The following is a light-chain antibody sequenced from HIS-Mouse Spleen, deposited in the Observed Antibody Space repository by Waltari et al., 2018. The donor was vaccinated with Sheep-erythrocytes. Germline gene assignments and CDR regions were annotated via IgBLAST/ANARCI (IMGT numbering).Light chain of an antibody. CDR3: SSYAGSNNWV. Sequence: QSALTQPPSASGSPGQSVTISCTGTSSDVGGYNYVSWYQQHPGKAPNLMTYEVSQRPSGVPDRFSGSKSCNTASLTVSGLQAEDEADYYCSSYAGSNNWVFGGGTKLTVL. CDR2: EVS. V-gene: IGLV2-8*01. J-gene: IGLJ3*02. CDR1: SSDVGGYNY.